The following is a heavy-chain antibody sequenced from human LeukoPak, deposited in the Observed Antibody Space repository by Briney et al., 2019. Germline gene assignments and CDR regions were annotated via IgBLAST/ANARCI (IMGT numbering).Heavy chain of an antibody. Sequence: PGGSLRLSCAASGFTFSSYAMGWVRQAPGKGLEWVSAISGSGGSTYYADSVKGRFTTSRDNSKNTLYLQMNSLRAADTAVYYCAKVASGWYRSHLDYWGQGTLVTVSS. D-gene: IGHD6-19*01. CDR1: GFTFSSYA. CDR2: ISGSGGST. V-gene: IGHV3-23*01. CDR3: AKVASGWYRSHLDY. J-gene: IGHJ4*02.